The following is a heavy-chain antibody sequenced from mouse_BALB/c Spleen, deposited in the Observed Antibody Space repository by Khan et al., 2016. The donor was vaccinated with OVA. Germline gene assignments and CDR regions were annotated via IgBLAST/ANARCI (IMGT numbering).Heavy chain of an antibody. CDR3: ARNRDGGSYWYFDV. D-gene: IGHD3-3*01. CDR1: GFSLSRYS. Sequence: QVQLKQSGPGLVAPSQSLSITCTVSGFSLSRYSVHWVRQPPGKGLEWLGIMWGGGSTDYNSALKSRLSISKDNSRSQVFLKMNSLQPDDTAMYYCARNRDGGSYWYFDVWGAGTTVTLSS. V-gene: IGHV2-6-4*01. J-gene: IGHJ1*01. CDR2: MWGGGST.